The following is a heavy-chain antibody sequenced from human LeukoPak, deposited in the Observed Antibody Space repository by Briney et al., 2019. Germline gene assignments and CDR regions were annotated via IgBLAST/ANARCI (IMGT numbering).Heavy chain of an antibody. CDR3: ARVTYYYDSSGYSPLHYYYGMAV. Sequence: ASVKVSCKASGYTFTSYGISWVRQAPGQGLEWMGWISAYNGNTNYAQKLQGRVTMTTDTSTSTAYMELRSLRSDDTAVYYCARVTYYYDSSGYSPLHYYYGMAVGGQGTT. CDR1: GYTFTSYG. J-gene: IGHJ6*02. D-gene: IGHD3-22*01. CDR2: ISAYNGNT. V-gene: IGHV1-18*01.